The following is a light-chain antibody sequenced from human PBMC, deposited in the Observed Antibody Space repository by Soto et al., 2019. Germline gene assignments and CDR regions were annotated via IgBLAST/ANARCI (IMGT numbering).Light chain of an antibody. CDR2: AAS. CDR1: QSVSSN. Sequence: EIVMTQSPVTLSVSPGKRATLSYRASQSVSSNLAWYQQKPGQAPRLLIYAASTRATGIPARFSGSGSGTEFTLTISRLEPEDFAVYYCQQYGRSPFTFGPGTKVDIK. J-gene: IGKJ3*01. V-gene: IGKV3-15*01. CDR3: QQYGRSPFT.